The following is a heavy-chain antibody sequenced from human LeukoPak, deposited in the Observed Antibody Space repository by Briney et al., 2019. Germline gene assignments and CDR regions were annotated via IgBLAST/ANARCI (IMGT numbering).Heavy chain of an antibody. CDR1: GFTFSSYA. D-gene: IGHD6-13*01. Sequence: GGSLRLSCAASGFTFSSYAMSWVRQAPGKGLEWVSAISGSGGSTYYADSVKGRFTISRDNSKHTLYLQMNSLRAEDTAVYYCAKGESSSWQQEVNFDYWGQGTLVTVSS. J-gene: IGHJ4*02. V-gene: IGHV3-23*01. CDR2: ISGSGGST. CDR3: AKGESSSWQQEVNFDY.